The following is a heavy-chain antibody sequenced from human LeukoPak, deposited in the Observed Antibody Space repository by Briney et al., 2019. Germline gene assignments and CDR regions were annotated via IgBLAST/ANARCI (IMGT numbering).Heavy chain of an antibody. D-gene: IGHD6-13*01. CDR3: ARGGSSWYGHYYGMDV. Sequence: SETLSLTRTVSGGSISSYYWSWIRQPPGKGLEWIGYIYNSGSTNYNPSLKSRVTISVDTSKNQFSLKLSSVTAADTAVYYCARGGSSWYGHYYGMDVWGQGTTVTVSS. CDR1: GGSISSYY. V-gene: IGHV4-59*01. CDR2: IYNSGST. J-gene: IGHJ6*02.